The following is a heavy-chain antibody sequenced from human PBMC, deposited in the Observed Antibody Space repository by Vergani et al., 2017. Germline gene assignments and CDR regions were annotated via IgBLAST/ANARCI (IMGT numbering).Heavy chain of an antibody. CDR1: GFTFSSYS. D-gene: IGHD6-13*01. V-gene: IGHV3-21*01. CDR2: ISSSSSYI. J-gene: IGHJ3*01. CDR3: ARVLRRIAAAGSPDY. Sequence: EVQLVESGGGLVKPGGSLRLSCAASGFTFSSYSMNWVRQAPGKGLEWVSSISSSSSYIYYADSVKGRFTISRDNAKNSLYLQMNSLRAEDTAVYYCARVLRRIAAAGSPDYWGQGTMVTVSS.